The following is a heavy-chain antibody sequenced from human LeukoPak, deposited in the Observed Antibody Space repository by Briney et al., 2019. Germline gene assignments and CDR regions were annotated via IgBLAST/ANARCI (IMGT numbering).Heavy chain of an antibody. Sequence: SETLSLTCTVSGGSISSYYWSWIRQPPGKGLEWIGYISSSGSTKYNPSLKSRLTMSVDMSKNQVSLRLTSVTAADTAMYYCARQGGGLGELNYWGQGTLVTVSS. CDR2: ISSSGST. V-gene: IGHV4-59*01. CDR3: ARQGGGLGELNY. D-gene: IGHD3-16*01. J-gene: IGHJ4*02. CDR1: GGSISSYY.